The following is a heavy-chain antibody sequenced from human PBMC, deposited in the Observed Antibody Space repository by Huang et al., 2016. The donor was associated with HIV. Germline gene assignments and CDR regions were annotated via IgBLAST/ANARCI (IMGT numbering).Heavy chain of an antibody. Sequence: QGQLVESGGGVVQPGRSLRLSCAASGFSFTSYDMQWVRQVPGKGLDRVSFVSNDGNEKYYADSVKGRFTISRDNFKNTLYLQMNSLRTGDTAVYFCLPAGHVSHYYYMDVWGKGTTVIVSS. CDR2: VSNDGNEK. J-gene: IGHJ6*03. CDR1: GFSFTSYD. CDR3: LPAGHVSHYYYMDV. V-gene: IGHV3-30*03.